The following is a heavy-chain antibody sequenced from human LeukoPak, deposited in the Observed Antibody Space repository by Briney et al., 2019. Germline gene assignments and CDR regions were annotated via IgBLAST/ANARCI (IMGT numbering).Heavy chain of an antibody. CDR2: INHSGST. J-gene: IGHJ4*02. Sequence: SETLSLTCAAYGGSFSGYYWSWIRQPPGKGLEWIGEINHSGSTNYNPSLKSRVTISVDTSKNQFSLKLSSVTAADTAVYYCARASGVQLWYDFWGQGTLVTVSS. V-gene: IGHV4-34*01. CDR1: GGSFSGYY. CDR3: ARASGVQLWYDF. D-gene: IGHD5-18*01.